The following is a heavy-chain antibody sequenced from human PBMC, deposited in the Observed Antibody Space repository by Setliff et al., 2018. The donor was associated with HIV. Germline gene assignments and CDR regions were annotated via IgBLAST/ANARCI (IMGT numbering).Heavy chain of an antibody. CDR2: IYYSGST. CDR1: DGSISSGGYY. V-gene: IGHV4-31*03. CDR3: ARDYGDTPSYYYYYGMDV. J-gene: IGHJ6*02. D-gene: IGHD4-17*01. Sequence: PSETLSLTCTVSDGSISSGGYYWSWIRQHPGKGLEWIGYIYYSGSTYYNPSLKSRVTISVDTSKNQFSLKLSSVTAADTAVYYCARDYGDTPSYYYYYGMDVWGQGTTVTVSS.